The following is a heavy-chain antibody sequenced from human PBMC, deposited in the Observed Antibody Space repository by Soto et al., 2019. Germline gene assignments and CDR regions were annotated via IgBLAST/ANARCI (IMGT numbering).Heavy chain of an antibody. J-gene: IGHJ2*01. CDR3: AKDRGDDYGDYVGWYFDL. V-gene: IGHV3-30*18. CDR1: GFTFSSYG. Sequence: QVQLVESGGGVVQPGSSLRLYCAASGFTFSSYGMHWVRQAPGKGLEWVAVISYDGSNKYYADSVKGRFTISRDNSKNTLYLQMNSLRAEDTAVYYCAKDRGDDYGDYVGWYFDLWGRGTLVTVSS. D-gene: IGHD4-17*01. CDR2: ISYDGSNK.